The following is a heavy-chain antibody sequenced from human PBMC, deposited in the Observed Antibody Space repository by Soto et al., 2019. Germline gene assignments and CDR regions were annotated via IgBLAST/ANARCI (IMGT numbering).Heavy chain of an antibody. J-gene: IGHJ5*02. V-gene: IGHV6-1*01. CDR2: TYYRSKWYN. Sequence: PSHTLSLTCAISGYSVSSNSAAWNLIRQSPSRGLEWLGRTYYRSKWYNDYAVSVKSRITINPDTSKNQFSLQLNSVTPEDTAVYYCARDNGPTGTTTWFDPWGQGTLVTVSS. CDR1: GYSVSSNSAA. D-gene: IGHD1-1*01. CDR3: ARDNGPTGTTTWFDP.